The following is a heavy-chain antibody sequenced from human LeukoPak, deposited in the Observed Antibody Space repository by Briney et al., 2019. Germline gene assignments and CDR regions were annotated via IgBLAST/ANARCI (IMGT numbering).Heavy chain of an antibody. CDR2: ISSTGSTI. CDR1: GFTFSSYS. CDR3: ATLTGHFGLDV. V-gene: IGHV3-48*04. J-gene: IGHJ6*02. Sequence: PGGSLRLSCAASGFTFSSYSMNWVRQAPGKGLEWVSYISSTGSTIYYADSVKGRFTISRDNAKNSLYLQLNSLRAEDTAVYYCATLTGHFGLDVWGQGTTVTVSS. D-gene: IGHD7-27*01.